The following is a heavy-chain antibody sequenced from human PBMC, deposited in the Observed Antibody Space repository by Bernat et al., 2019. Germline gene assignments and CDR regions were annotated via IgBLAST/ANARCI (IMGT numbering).Heavy chain of an antibody. D-gene: IGHD3-22*01. CDR3: ARDIRGYYDSSGYYSDY. V-gene: IGHV1-18*01. CDR1: GGTFNNDA. CDR2: ISAYNGNT. J-gene: IGHJ4*02. Sequence: QVQLIQSGAEVKKPGSSVTVSCKASGGTFNNDAISWVRQAPGQGLEWMGWISAYNGNTNYAQKLQGRVTMTTDTSTSTAYMELRSLRSDDTAVYYCARDIRGYYDSSGYYSDYWGQGTLVTVSS.